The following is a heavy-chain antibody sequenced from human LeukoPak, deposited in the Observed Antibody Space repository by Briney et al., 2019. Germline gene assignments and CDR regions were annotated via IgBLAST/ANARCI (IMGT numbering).Heavy chain of an antibody. CDR1: GFTFSSCA. Sequence: AGSLRLSCAASGFTFSSCAMSWVRQAPGKGLEWVSAISGSGGSTYYADPEKGRFTISSDNSKHTLYLQMNSLRAEDTAVYYCAKDGSYGDYDYWGQGTLVTVSS. CDR3: AKDGSYGDYDY. V-gene: IGHV3-23*01. CDR2: ISGSGGST. D-gene: IGHD4-17*01. J-gene: IGHJ4*02.